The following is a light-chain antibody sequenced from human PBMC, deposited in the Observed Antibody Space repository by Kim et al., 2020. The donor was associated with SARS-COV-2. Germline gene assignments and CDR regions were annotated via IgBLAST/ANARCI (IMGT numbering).Light chain of an antibody. CDR1: QSVSSN. Sequence: EIVMTQSPATLSVSPGERVTLSCRASQSVSSNLAWYQQKLGQAPRLLIYSASTRATGIPARFSGSGSGTEFTLTISSLQSEDFAVYYCQQYKNWPPEYTFGQGTKLEIK. CDR2: SAS. V-gene: IGKV3-15*01. J-gene: IGKJ2*01. CDR3: QQYKNWPPEYT.